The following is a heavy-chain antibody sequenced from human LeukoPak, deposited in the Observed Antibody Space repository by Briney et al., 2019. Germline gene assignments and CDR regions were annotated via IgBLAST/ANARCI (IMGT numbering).Heavy chain of an antibody. CDR2: ISSSGSTI. Sequence: GGSLRLSCAASGFTFSSYEMNWVRQAPGKGLEWVSYISSSGSTIYYADSVKGRFTISRDNAKNSLYLQMNSLRAEDTAVYYCARSRNWGYYYYGMGVWGQGTTVTVSS. D-gene: IGHD7-27*01. CDR3: ARSRNWGYYYYGMGV. V-gene: IGHV3-48*03. CDR1: GFTFSSYE. J-gene: IGHJ6*02.